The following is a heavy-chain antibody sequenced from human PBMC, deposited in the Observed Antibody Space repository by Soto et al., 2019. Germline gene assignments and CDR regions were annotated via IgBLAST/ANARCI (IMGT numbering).Heavy chain of an antibody. D-gene: IGHD3-3*01. CDR3: ARAYYDFWSGYYHSNYFDY. V-gene: IGHV3-20*04. Sequence: GGSLKISCAASGFTFGDYGMSWVRQAPGKGLEWVSGINWNGGSTGYADSVKGRFTISRDNAKNSLYLQMNSLRAEDTALYYCARAYYDFWSGYYHSNYFDYWGQGTLVTVSS. CDR1: GFTFGDYG. J-gene: IGHJ4*02. CDR2: INWNGGST.